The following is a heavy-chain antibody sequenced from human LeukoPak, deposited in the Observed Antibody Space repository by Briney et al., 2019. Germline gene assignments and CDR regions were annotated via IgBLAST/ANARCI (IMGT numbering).Heavy chain of an antibody. CDR3: ARGGPFVGRAFDI. CDR2: IYYSGST. J-gene: IGHJ3*02. Sequence: SETLSLTCTVSGGSISSSSYYWGWIRQPPGKGLEWIGSIYYSGSTYYNPSLKSRVTISVDTSKNQFSLKLSSATAADTAVYYCARGGPFVGRAFDIWGQGTMVTVSS. CDR1: GGSISSSSYY. D-gene: IGHD2-21*01. V-gene: IGHV4-39*07.